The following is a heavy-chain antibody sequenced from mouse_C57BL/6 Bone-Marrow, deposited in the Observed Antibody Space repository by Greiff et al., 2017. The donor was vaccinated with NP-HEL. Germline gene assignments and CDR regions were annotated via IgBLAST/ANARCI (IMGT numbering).Heavy chain of an antibody. CDR1: GFTFTDYN. J-gene: IGHJ3*01. D-gene: IGHD2-4*01. CDR2: INPNNGGT. V-gene: IGHV1-18*01. CDR3: ARRGDYDDWFAY. Sequence: VHVKQSGPELVKPGASVKMSCTASGFTFTDYNMDWVKQSHGQSLEWIGDINPNNGGTIYNPKFKGKATLTADTSSSTAYMELRSLTSEDTAVDYCARRGDYDDWFAYWGQGTLVTVSA.